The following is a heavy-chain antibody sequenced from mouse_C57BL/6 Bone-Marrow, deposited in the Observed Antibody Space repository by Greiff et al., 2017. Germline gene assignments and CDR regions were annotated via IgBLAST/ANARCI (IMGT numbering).Heavy chain of an antibody. V-gene: IGHV5-9*01. CDR2: ISGGGGNT. Sequence: EVMLVESGGGLVKPGGSLKLSCAASGFTFSSYTMSWVRQTPEKRLEWVATISGGGGNTYYPDSVKGRFTISRDNAKNTLYLQMSRLRSEDTALYYCARYDYDGGYFDYWGQGTTLTVSS. CDR1: GFTFSSYT. J-gene: IGHJ2*01. CDR3: ARYDYDGGYFDY. D-gene: IGHD2-4*01.